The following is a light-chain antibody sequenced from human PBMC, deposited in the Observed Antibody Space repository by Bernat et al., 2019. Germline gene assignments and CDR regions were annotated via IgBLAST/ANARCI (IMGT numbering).Light chain of an antibody. V-gene: IGLV4-60*03. J-gene: IGLJ3*02. CDR2: LEGSGSY. CDR1: SGHSSYI. CDR3: ETWDSNTWV. Sequence: QPVLTQSSSASASLGSSVKLTCTLTSGHSSYIIAWHQQQPGKAPRYLMKLEGSGSYNKGSGVPARFSGSSSGADRSLTISNLQSEDEADYYCETWDSNTWVFGGGTKLTVL.